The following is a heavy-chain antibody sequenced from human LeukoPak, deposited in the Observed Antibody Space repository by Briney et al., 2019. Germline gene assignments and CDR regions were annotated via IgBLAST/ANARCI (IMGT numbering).Heavy chain of an antibody. CDR2: IYYSGST. D-gene: IGHD3-3*01. J-gene: IGHJ5*02. Sequence: SETLSLTCTVSGGPISSGSYYWSWIRQPPGKGLEWIGYIYYSGSTYYNPSLKSRVTISVDTSKNQFSLKLSSVTAADTAVYYCARDSMTIFGVPGGWFDPWGQGTLVTVSS. CDR3: ARDSMTIFGVPGGWFDP. V-gene: IGHV4-30-4*08. CDR1: GGPISSGSYY.